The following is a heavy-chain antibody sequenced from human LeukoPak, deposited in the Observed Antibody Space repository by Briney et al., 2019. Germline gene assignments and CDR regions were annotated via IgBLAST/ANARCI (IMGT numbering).Heavy chain of an antibody. CDR3: ARDKAHSYGYYFDP. CDR2: IANGAT. Sequence: PSDTPSLTCTVAGGGISTYYWNWIRQTPGKGLEWVGHIANGATDYNPSLKSRAIISVDTSKNQISLRLTAVTAADTAVYHCARDKAHSYGYYFDPWGPGTQVLVSS. V-gene: IGHV4-59*07. CDR1: GGGISTYY. J-gene: IGHJ4*02. D-gene: IGHD3-10*01.